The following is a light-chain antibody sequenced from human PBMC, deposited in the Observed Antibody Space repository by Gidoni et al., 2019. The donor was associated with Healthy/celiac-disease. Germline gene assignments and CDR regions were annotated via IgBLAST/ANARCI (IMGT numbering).Light chain of an antibody. CDR1: QSVSSSS. V-gene: IGKV3-20*01. CDR3: QHYGSSPYT. J-gene: IGKJ2*01. CDR2: GAS. Sequence: EIVLTQSPGTLSLSPGERATLSCRASQSVSSSSLAWYQQKPGQAPRLLIYGASSTATVLPDMFSGSWSGTDFPLTISRLEPEDFAVYYRQHYGSSPYTFGQGTKLEIK.